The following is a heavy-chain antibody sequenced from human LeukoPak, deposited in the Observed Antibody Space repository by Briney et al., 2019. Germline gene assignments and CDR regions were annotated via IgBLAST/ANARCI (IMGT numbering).Heavy chain of an antibody. J-gene: IGHJ4*02. D-gene: IGHD3-22*01. V-gene: IGHV4-31*03. CDR1: GGSISSGGYY. CDR2: IYYSGST. Sequence: SETLSLTCTVSGGSISSGGYYWSWIRQHPGKGLEWIGYIYYSGSTYYNPSLKSRVTISVDTSKNQFSLKLSSVTAADTAVYYCASRNYCDSSGYDDYWGQGTLVTVSS. CDR3: ASRNYCDSSGYDDY.